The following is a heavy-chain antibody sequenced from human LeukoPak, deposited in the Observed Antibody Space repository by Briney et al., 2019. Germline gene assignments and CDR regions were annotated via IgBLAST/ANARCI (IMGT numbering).Heavy chain of an antibody. CDR2: TSGSGGST. Sequence: GGSLRFSCAASGFTFSSYAMSWVRQAPGKGLEWVSATSGSGGSTYYADSVKGRFTISRDNSKNTLYLQMNSLRAEDTAVYYCAKDTNYDSSGYRDPYFDYWGQGTLVTVSS. D-gene: IGHD3-22*01. CDR1: GFTFSSYA. CDR3: AKDTNYDSSGYRDPYFDY. V-gene: IGHV3-23*01. J-gene: IGHJ4*02.